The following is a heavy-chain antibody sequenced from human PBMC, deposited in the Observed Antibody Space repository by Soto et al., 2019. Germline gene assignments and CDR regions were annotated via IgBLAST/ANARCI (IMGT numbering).Heavy chain of an antibody. Sequence: TLSLTGSVSGAALNSGNYYWSWIRQVPGEGLEWIGHIYFTGAVDYNPSLRDRITISQDTSERQFSLNLRLVTAADTAVYYCARLRNATNNYKWFDPWGQGTLVTVSS. CDR1: GAALNSGNYY. J-gene: IGHJ5*02. CDR2: IYFTGAV. CDR3: ARLRNATNNYKWFDP. D-gene: IGHD1-20*01. V-gene: IGHV4-31*03.